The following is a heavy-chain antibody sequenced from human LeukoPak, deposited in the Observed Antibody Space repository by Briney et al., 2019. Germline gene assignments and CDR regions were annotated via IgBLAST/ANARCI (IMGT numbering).Heavy chain of an antibody. D-gene: IGHD6-6*01. CDR2: INGYGSST. J-gene: IGHJ4*02. CDR3: ARDAPGNAALDY. Sequence: GGSLRLSCAASGFTFVSYWMHWVRQAPGKGLVWVSRINGYGSSTDFADSVKGRFTISRDNAKNTLYLQMNSLRAEDTAVYYCARDAPGNAALDYWGQGTLVTVSS. V-gene: IGHV3-74*01. CDR1: GFTFVSYW.